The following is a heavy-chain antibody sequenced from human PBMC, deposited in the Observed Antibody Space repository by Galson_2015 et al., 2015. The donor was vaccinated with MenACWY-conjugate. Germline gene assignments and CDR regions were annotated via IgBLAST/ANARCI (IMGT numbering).Heavy chain of an antibody. CDR2: ISDSGDTT. J-gene: IGHJ3*02. V-gene: IGHV3-23*01. CDR1: GFTFSNYA. Sequence: SLRLSCAASGFTFSNYAMSWVRQAPGKGLEWVSTISDSGDTTYFADSVRGRFTVSRDNSKNTLYLQINSLRAEDTAVFYCAKGFYRGPVGNAFDIWGQGTMVTASS. D-gene: IGHD6-13*01. CDR3: AKGFYRGPVGNAFDI.